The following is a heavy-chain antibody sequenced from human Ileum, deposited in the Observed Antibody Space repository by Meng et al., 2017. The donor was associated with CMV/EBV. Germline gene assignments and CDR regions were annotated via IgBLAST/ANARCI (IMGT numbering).Heavy chain of an antibody. CDR2: ISHSGDT. CDR1: GVSVSSSNW. CDR3: ASVRGGCARSSCYFEN. D-gene: IGHD6-13*01. Sequence: SGVSVSSSNWWTCVRQPPGKRLEWIGEISHSGDTYHNPSLKSRVAISVDKSKNLFSLNMTFVTAADTAVYYCASVRGGCARSSCYFENWGQGTLVTVSS. J-gene: IGHJ4*02. V-gene: IGHV4-4*02.